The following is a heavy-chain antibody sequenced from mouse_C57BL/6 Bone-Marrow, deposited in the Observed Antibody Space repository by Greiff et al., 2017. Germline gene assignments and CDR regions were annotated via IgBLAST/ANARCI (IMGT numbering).Heavy chain of an antibody. D-gene: IGHD1-1*01. CDR3: ARSWDYFAWFAY. CDR1: GYTFTSYW. V-gene: IGHV1-64*01. J-gene: IGHJ3*01. Sequence: QVQLQQPGAELVKPGASVKLSCKASGYTFTSYWMHWVKQRPGQGLEWIGMIHPNSGSTNYNEKFKSKATLTVDKSSSTAYMQLSSLTSEDSAVYYCARSWDYFAWFAYWGQGTLVTVSA. CDR2: IHPNSGST.